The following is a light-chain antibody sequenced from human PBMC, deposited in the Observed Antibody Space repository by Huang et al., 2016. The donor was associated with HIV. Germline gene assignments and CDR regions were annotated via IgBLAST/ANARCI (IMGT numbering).Light chain of an antibody. J-gene: IGKJ4*01. CDR3: QQSYSAPLT. V-gene: IGKV1-39*01. CDR1: QTISTN. CDR2: AAS. Sequence: DIQMTQSPSSLSASVGDRVTITCRASQTISTNLNWYQQKSGKAPKVLIYAASSVQSGVPSRFSGSGSGTDFTLTISSLQPEDFATYYCQQSYSAPLTFGGGTKVEIK.